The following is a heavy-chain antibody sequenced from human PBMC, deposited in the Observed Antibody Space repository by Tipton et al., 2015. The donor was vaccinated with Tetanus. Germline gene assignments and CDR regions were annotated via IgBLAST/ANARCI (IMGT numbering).Heavy chain of an antibody. V-gene: IGHV3-7*03. J-gene: IGHJ6*02. CDR2: IKQDGRER. Sequence: GSLRLSCAASGFTFSSYWMSWVRQAPGKGLEWVASIKQDGRERYYVDSVKGRFTISRDNAKNSLYLQMNSLRAEDTAVFYCARSGYYYGLDVWGQGTTVTVSS. CDR3: ARSGYYYGLDV. D-gene: IGHD1-26*01. CDR1: GFTFSSYW.